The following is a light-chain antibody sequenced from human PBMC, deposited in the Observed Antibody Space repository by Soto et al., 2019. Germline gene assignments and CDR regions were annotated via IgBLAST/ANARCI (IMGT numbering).Light chain of an antibody. CDR2: AAS. Sequence: DIQMTQSPSSLSASVGDRVTITCRASQGISNYLAWYQQKPGKVPKLLIYAASTLQSGVPSRFSGSGYGTDFTLTISSLQPEDVATYYCQTYISAPGTFGQGTKVEIK. V-gene: IGKV1-27*01. CDR1: QGISNY. J-gene: IGKJ1*01. CDR3: QTYISAPGT.